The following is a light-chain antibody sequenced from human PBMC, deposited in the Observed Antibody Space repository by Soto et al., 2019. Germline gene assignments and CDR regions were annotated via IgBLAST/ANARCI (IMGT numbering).Light chain of an antibody. Sequence: DIQMTQSPSSLSASVGDRVTMTCRARQGISNYLAWYQQKPGKVPKLLIYAASTLQSGVPSRFSGSGSGTDFTLTISSLQPEDVATYYCHKYNSAPPTFGQGTKLEI. V-gene: IGKV1-27*01. CDR3: HKYNSAPPT. CDR1: QGISNY. J-gene: IGKJ2*01. CDR2: AAS.